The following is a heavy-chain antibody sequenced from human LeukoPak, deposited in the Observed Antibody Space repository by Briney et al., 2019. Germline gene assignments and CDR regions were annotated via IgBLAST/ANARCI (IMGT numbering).Heavy chain of an antibody. CDR2: IYYSGST. Sequence: SETLSLTCTVSGGFISSYYWSWIRQPPGKGLEWIGYIYYSGSTNYNPSLKSRVTISVDMSKNQFSLKLSSVTAADTAVYYCPRVHGTMVRGAPGFDYWGQGPLVTVSS. V-gene: IGHV4-59*01. CDR3: PRVHGTMVRGAPGFDY. J-gene: IGHJ4*02. D-gene: IGHD3-10*01. CDR1: GGFISSYY.